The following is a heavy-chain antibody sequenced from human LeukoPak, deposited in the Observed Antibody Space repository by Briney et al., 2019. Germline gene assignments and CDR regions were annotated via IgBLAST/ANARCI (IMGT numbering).Heavy chain of an antibody. D-gene: IGHD2-2*02. Sequence: PGGSLRLSCAASGFTFSSYAMSWVRQAPGKGLEWVSAISGSGGSTYYADSVEGRFTISGDNSKNTLYLQMNSLRAEDTAVYYCAKTRVVPAAIVGYYFDYWGQGTLVTVSS. CDR2: ISGSGGST. V-gene: IGHV3-23*01. J-gene: IGHJ4*02. CDR1: GFTFSSYA. CDR3: AKTRVVPAAIVGYYFDY.